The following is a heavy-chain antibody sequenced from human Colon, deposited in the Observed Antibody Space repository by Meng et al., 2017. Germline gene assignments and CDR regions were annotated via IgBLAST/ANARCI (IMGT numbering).Heavy chain of an antibody. CDR1: GGSVSSGSHY. V-gene: IGHV4-61*01. D-gene: IGHD6-19*01. CDR3: ARLTAGWPFYFDY. CDR2: MFHSGTT. J-gene: IGHJ4*02. Sequence: QGQLQESGPGLLRPSETLSLTCNVSGGSVSSGSHYWSWIRQPPGKGLEWIGYMFHSGTTKYNPSLKSRVSMSVDTTKNQFYLKLTSVTVADTAVFYCARLTAGWPFYFDYWGQGILVTVSS.